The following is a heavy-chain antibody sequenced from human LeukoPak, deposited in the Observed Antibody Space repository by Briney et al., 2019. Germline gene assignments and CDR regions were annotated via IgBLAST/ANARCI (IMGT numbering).Heavy chain of an antibody. J-gene: IGHJ4*02. CDR2: IKQDGSEK. CDR1: GFTFSSYW. D-gene: IGHD5-12*01. Sequence: EPGGSLRLSCAASGFTFSSYWMSWVRQAPGKGLEWVANIKQDGSEKYYVDSVKGRFTISRDNAKNSLYLQMNSLRAEDTAVYYCAKRGIGMVATPFDYWGQGTLVTVSS. CDR3: AKRGIGMVATPFDY. V-gene: IGHV3-7*03.